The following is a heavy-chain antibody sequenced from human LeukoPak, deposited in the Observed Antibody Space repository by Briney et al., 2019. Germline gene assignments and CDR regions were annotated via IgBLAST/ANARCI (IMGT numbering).Heavy chain of an antibody. V-gene: IGHV4-39*07. CDR1: GGSISTSNYY. CDR2: IFYSGST. J-gene: IGHJ4*02. D-gene: IGHD3-10*01. CDR3: ARGGDYYGSGSDY. Sequence: SETLSLTCTVSGGSISTSNYYWGWIRQPPGKGLEWIGNIFYSGSTYYSPSLKSRVTISLDTSRNQFSLKLTSVTAADTAVYYCARGGDYYGSGSDYWGQGTLVTVSS.